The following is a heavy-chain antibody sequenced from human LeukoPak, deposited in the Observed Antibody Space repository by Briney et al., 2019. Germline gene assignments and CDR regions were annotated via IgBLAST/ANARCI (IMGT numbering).Heavy chain of an antibody. CDR2: IYYSGST. J-gene: IGHJ5*02. D-gene: IGHD6-19*01. Sequence: PSETLSLTCAVSGGSISSGDYYWSWIRQPPGKGLEWIGYIYYSGSTYYNPSLKSRVTISVDTSKNQFSLQLNSVTPEDTAVYYCARASDSSGWYVGGNWFDPWGQGTLVTVSS. CDR3: ARASDSSGWYVGGNWFDP. CDR1: GGSISSGDYY. V-gene: IGHV4-30-4*01.